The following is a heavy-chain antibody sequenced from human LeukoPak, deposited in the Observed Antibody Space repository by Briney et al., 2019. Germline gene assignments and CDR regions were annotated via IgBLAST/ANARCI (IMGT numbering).Heavy chain of an antibody. D-gene: IGHD5-12*01. J-gene: IGHJ3*02. CDR3: ARDSDYDPTSDAFDI. V-gene: IGHV3-66*01. Sequence: GGSLRLSCAASGFTVSSNYMSWVRQAPGKGLEWVSVIYSGGSTYYADSVKGRFTISRDNSKNTLYLQMNSLRAEDTAVYYCARDSDYDPTSDAFDIWGQGTMVTVSS. CDR2: IYSGGST. CDR1: GFTVSSNY.